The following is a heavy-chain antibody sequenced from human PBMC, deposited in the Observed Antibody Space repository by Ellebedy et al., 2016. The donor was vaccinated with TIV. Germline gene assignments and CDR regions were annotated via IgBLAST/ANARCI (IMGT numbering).Heavy chain of an antibody. Sequence: MPSETLSLTCTVSGGSISRDSWSWIRQPPGNGLEWIGYIFASGSTIYNPSLRNRVSISLDRSQKQVSLNLTSVTAADSAVYFCARSSISVFGVTDAFDIWGQGTSVTVSS. D-gene: IGHD3-3*01. CDR3: ARSSISVFGVTDAFDI. V-gene: IGHV4-59*01. J-gene: IGHJ3*02. CDR1: GGSISRDS. CDR2: IFASGST.